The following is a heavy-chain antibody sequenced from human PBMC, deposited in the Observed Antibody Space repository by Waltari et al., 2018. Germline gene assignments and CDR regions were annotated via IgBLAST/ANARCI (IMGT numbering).Heavy chain of an antibody. CDR1: GYTFTSYA. Sequence: QVQLVQSGAEVKNPGASVKVSCKASGYTFTSYAMHWLLQPPVQSLGWMGWGNDGNGKKKYTKKSQGRGTSNRDTSASIDYMELRSLRSEDRAVDYGVIESYYGSGSYCYNYYGMDVRGQGTTVTVSS. V-gene: IGHV1-3*01. J-gene: IGHJ6*02. CDR2: GNDGNGKK. CDR3: VIESYYGSGSYCYNYYGMDV. D-gene: IGHD3-10*01.